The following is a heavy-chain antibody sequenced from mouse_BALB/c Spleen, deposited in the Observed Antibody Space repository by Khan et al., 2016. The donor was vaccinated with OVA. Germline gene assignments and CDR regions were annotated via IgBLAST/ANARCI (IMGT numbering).Heavy chain of an antibody. Sequence: QVQLQQSGAELVRPGTSVKMSCKAAGYTFTKYWIGWVKQRPGHGLEWIGDIYPGSGNTNYNEKFKGKATLTADTSFSTAYMQLNSLTSEDSAVYYYARPYYYGSSYATMDDWGQGTSVTVSS. CDR1: GYTFTKYW. J-gene: IGHJ4*01. V-gene: IGHV1-63*02. D-gene: IGHD1-1*01. CDR2: IYPGSGNT. CDR3: ARPYYYGSSYATMDD.